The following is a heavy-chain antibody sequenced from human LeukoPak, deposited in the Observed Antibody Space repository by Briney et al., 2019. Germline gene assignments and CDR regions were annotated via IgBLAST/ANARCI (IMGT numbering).Heavy chain of an antibody. CDR1: GSTFSSYS. CDR2: ISGSGGST. Sequence: PGVSLRLSCAASGSTFSSYSMSWVRQAPGKGLEWVSAISGSGGSTYYADSVKGRFTISRDNSKNPLYLQMNSLRAEDTAVYYCAKDYYDSSGYLPPEYFQHWGQGTLVTVSS. V-gene: IGHV3-23*01. CDR3: AKDYYDSSGYLPPEYFQH. D-gene: IGHD3-22*01. J-gene: IGHJ1*01.